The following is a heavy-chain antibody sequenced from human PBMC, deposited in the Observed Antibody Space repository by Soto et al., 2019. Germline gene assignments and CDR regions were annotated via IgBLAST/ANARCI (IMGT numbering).Heavy chain of an antibody. J-gene: IGHJ5*02. V-gene: IGHV1-69*04. CDR2: IIPILGIA. CDR1: GGTFSSYT. Sequence: SVKVSCKASGGTFSSYTISWVRQAPGQGLEWMGRIIPILGIANYAQKFQGRVTITADKSTSTAYMELSSLRSEDTAVYYCAKDPKEDIVVVVAALSWFDPWGQGTLVTVSS. D-gene: IGHD2-15*01. CDR3: AKDPKEDIVVVVAALSWFDP.